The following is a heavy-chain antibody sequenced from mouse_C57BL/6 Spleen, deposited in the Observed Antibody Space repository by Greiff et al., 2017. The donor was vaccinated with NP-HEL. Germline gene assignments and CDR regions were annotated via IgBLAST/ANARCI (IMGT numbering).Heavy chain of an antibody. CDR1: GYTFTDYN. Sequence: EVQLQQSGPELVKPGASVKIPCKASGYTFTDYNMDWVKQSHGKSLEWIGDINPNNGGTIYNQKFKGKATLTVDKSSSTAYMELRSLTSEETAVYYCSRGRGITTVGYAMDYWGQGTSVTVSS. CDR3: SRGRGITTVGYAMDY. CDR2: INPNNGGT. J-gene: IGHJ4*01. V-gene: IGHV1-18*01. D-gene: IGHD1-1*01.